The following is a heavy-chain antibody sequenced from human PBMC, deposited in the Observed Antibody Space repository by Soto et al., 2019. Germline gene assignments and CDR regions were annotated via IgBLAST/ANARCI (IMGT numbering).Heavy chain of an antibody. CDR3: ARIPRYSFPTSDPLDN. J-gene: IGHJ4*02. D-gene: IGHD5-18*01. Sequence: QVQLVQSGAEVRKPGSSVTVSCKASGGTFNTYTFSWVRQAPGQGLEWMGSILPIMGSVNYAQKFQGRLSITADPSTTTAFMQLSSLTSHDTAIYYCARIPRYSFPTSDPLDNWGQGTLVTVSP. CDR2: ILPIMGSV. V-gene: IGHV1-69*01. CDR1: GGTFNTYT.